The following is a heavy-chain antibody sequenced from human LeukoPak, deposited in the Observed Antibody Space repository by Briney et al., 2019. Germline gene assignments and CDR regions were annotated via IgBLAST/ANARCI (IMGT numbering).Heavy chain of an antibody. D-gene: IGHD3-10*01. CDR3: ARHYYGSGSYFYFQH. J-gene: IGHJ1*01. CDR2: IYYSGST. CDR1: GGSISSYY. Sequence: SETLSLTCTVSGGSISSYYWSWIRQPPGKGPEWIGYIYYSGSTNYNPSLKSRVTISVDTSKNQFSLKLSSVTAADTAVYYCARHYYGSGSYFYFQHWGQGTLVTVSS. V-gene: IGHV4-59*08.